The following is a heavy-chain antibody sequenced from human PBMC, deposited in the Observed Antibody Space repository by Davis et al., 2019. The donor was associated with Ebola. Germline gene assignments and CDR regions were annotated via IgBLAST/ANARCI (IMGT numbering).Heavy chain of an antibody. Sequence: MPSETLSLTCAVSGVSFSGYYWSWIRQPPGKGLEWIGEINHSGSTNYNPSLKSRVTISVDTSKNQFSLKLSSVTAADTAVYYCARKQIGYCSSHSCWGDFHFDYWGQGTLVTVSS. D-gene: IGHD2-2*03. CDR3: ARKQIGYCSSHSCWGDFHFDY. V-gene: IGHV4-34*01. CDR2: INHSGST. J-gene: IGHJ4*02. CDR1: GVSFSGYY.